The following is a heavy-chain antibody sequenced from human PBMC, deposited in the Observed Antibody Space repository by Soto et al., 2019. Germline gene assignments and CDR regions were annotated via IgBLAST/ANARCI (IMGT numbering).Heavy chain of an antibody. CDR1: GFTLSDHY. Sequence: EVQLVESGGDLVQPGGSLRLSCAASGFTLSDHYMDWVRQAPGKGLEWVARTKNRSQRYTIEYAASVKGRFTISRDDSKNSLFLQMNSLISDDTAVYYCTCWIAARCSWGQGTLVTVAS. V-gene: IGHV3-72*01. CDR2: TKNRSQRYTI. D-gene: IGHD6-6*01. CDR3: TCWIAARCS. J-gene: IGHJ4*02.